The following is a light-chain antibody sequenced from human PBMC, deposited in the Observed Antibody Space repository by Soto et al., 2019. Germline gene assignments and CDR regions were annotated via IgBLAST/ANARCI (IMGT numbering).Light chain of an antibody. V-gene: IGKV1-5*03. J-gene: IGKJ1*01. CDR3: QQYNSYST. CDR2: KAS. CDR1: QSISSW. Sequence: DIQMTQSPSTLSASVGDRVTITCRASQSISSWLAWYQQKPGKAPKLLIYKASSLESEVPSRFSGSGSGTEFTLTISSLQPDDFATYYCQQYNSYSTFGQGTKVDI.